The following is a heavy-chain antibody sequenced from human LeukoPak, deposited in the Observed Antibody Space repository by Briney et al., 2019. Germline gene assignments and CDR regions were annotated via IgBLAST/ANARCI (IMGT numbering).Heavy chain of an antibody. CDR2: ISSSSSYI. Sequence: GGSLRLSCAASGFTFSSYSMNWVRQAPGKGLEWVSSISSSSSYIYYADSVKGRFTISRDNAKNSLYLQMNSLRAEDTAVYYCARRSDYYDSNLDYWGQGTLVTVSS. CDR3: ARRSDYYDSNLDY. D-gene: IGHD3-22*01. CDR1: GFTFSSYS. J-gene: IGHJ4*02. V-gene: IGHV3-21*01.